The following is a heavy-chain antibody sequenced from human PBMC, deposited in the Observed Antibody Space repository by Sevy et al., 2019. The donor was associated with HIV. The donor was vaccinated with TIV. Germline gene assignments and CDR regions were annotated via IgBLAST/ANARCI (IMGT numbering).Heavy chain of an antibody. CDR3: AKEGYRLPGADAIDI. CDR1: GFTFSYYA. J-gene: IGHJ3*02. V-gene: IGHV3-23*01. CDR2: ISGSGDTT. Sequence: GGSLRLPCAASGFTFSYYAMTWVRRAPGKGLEWVSAISGSGDTTDYAESVKGRFTISRDNSRGTLYLQINSLRAEDTAIYFCAKEGYRLPGADAIDIWGQGTMVTVSS. D-gene: IGHD3-16*01.